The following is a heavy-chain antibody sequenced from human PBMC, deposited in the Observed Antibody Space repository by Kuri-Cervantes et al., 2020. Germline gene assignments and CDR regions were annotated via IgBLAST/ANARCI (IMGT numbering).Heavy chain of an antibody. V-gene: IGHV3-9*01. CDR2: ISWNSGSI. Sequence: SLKISCAASGFTFDDYAMHWVRQAPGKGLEWVSGISWNSGSIGYADSVKGRFTISRDNAKNSLYLQMNSLGAEDTALYHCARRYCSGGSCYLFDYWGQGTLVTVSS. CDR1: GFTFDDYA. CDR3: ARRYCSGGSCYLFDY. J-gene: IGHJ4*02. D-gene: IGHD2-15*01.